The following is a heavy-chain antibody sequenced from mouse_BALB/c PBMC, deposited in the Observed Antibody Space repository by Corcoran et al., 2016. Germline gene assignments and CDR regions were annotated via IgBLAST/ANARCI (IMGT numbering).Heavy chain of an antibody. CDR1: GFSLSTSGMG. CDR2: IYWDDDK. CDR3: ARRSLGDYAMDY. V-gene: IGHV8-12*01. J-gene: IGHJ4*01. Sequence: QVTLKESGPGILQPSQTLSLTCSFSGFSLSTSGMGVSWIRQPSGKGLEWLAHIYWDDDKRYNPYLKSRLTISKDTSSNQVFLKITSVDTADTATSDCARRSLGDYAMDYWGQGTSVTVSS. D-gene: IGHD6-2*01.